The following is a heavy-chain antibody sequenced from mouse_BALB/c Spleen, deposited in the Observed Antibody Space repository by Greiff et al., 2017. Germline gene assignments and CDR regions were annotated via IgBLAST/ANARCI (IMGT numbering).Heavy chain of an antibody. CDR1: GYTFSSYW. CDR2: ILPGSGST. J-gene: IGHJ2*01. D-gene: IGHD2-14*01. Sequence: VQLQQSGAELMKPGASVKISCKATGYTFSSYWIEWVKQRPGHGLEWIGEILPGSGSTNYNEKFKGKATFTADTSSNTAYMQLSSLTSGDSAVYYCARGGVRRGNYWGQGTTLTVSS. V-gene: IGHV1-9*01. CDR3: ARGGVRRGNY.